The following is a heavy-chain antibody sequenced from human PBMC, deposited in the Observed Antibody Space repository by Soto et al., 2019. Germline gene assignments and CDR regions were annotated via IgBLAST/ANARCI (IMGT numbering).Heavy chain of an antibody. CDR2: INHSGST. CDR1: GGYFSGYD. V-gene: IGHV4-34*01. CDR3: ARETTERSVAQYYYYYYGMDV. Sequence: SETKSLTCTVYGGYFSGYDLSWIRQHTGKGLEWIGEINHSGSTNYNPSLKSRVTISVDTSKNQFSLKLSSVTAADTAVYYCARETTERSVAQYYYYYYGMDVWGQGTTVTVSS. J-gene: IGHJ6*02.